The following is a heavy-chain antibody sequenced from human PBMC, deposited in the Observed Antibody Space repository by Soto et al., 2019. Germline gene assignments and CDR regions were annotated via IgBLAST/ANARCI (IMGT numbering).Heavy chain of an antibody. V-gene: IGHV3-23*01. CDR3: AKAGGGSGSLTPRVDF. CDR2: ISGGGDNT. D-gene: IGHD3-10*01. Sequence: EVPLLDSGGGLVQPGGSLRLSCAASGFTFNNDAMTWVRQAPGKGLEWVSAISGGGDNTSYADSVKGRFTVSRDGSKNTLYLQMSSLRAEDTALYYCAKAGGGSGSLTPRVDFWGQGALGTVSS. CDR1: GFTFNNDA. J-gene: IGHJ4*02.